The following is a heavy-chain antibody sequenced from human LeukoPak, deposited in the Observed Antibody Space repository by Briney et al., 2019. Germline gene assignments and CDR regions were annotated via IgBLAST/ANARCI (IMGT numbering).Heavy chain of an antibody. CDR1: GFTFGGYG. Sequence: GGSLRLSCAGSGFTFGGYGMHWFRQTPGKGLEWMAVIAYDGSRAFYADSVKGRFIISRDNSKNTMSVQMDDLRAEDTAVYYCTRYNNDHFDYWGQGTLVTVSS. CDR3: TRYNNDHFDY. V-gene: IGHV3-33*01. CDR2: IAYDGSRA. D-gene: IGHD1-14*01. J-gene: IGHJ4*02.